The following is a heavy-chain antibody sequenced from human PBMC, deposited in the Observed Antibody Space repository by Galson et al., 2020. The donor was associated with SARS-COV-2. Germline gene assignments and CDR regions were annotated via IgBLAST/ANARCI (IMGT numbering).Heavy chain of an antibody. CDR3: ARAVRGVIIKGFDWFDP. D-gene: IGHD3-10*01. V-gene: IGHV4-31*03. Sequence: TLSLTCTVSGGSISSGGYYWSWIRQHPGKGLEWIGYIYYSGSTYYNPSLKSRVTISVDTSKNQFSLKLSSVTAADTAVYYCARAVRGVIIKGFDWFDPWGQGTLVTVS. CDR2: IYYSGST. CDR1: GGSISSGGYY. J-gene: IGHJ5*02.